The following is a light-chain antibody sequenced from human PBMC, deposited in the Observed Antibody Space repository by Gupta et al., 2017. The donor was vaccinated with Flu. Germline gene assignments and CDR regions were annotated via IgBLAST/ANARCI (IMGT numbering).Light chain of an antibody. J-gene: IGKJ4*01. V-gene: IGKV1-9*01. CDR1: QGISSY. CDR3: QQQNSSPRT. CDR2: AAS. Sequence: LQLTQSPSFLSASVGDRVTITCRASQGISSYLAWYQQKPGKAPKLLIYAASTWQSGVPSRFSGSGSGTEFTLTISSLQPEDVATYYCQQQNSSPRTFGRGTKVEIK.